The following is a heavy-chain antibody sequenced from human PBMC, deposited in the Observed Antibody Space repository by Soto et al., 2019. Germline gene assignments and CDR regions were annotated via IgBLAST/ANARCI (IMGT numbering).Heavy chain of an antibody. CDR2: INAGNGNT. CDR3: ARKYSSSWYSSVPYFDY. V-gene: IGHV1-3*01. J-gene: IGHJ4*02. CDR1: GYTFTSYA. Sequence: GASVKVSCKASGYTFTSYAMHWVRQAPGQRLEWMGWINAGNGNTKYSQKFQGRVTITRDTSASTAYMELSSLRSEDTAVYYCARKYSSSWYSSVPYFDYWGQGTLVTVSS. D-gene: IGHD6-13*01.